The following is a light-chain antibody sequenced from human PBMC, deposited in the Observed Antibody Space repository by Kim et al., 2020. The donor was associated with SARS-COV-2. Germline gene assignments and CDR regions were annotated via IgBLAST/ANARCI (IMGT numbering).Light chain of an antibody. Sequence: ASVGDRVTITCRADQVISDSLAWYQQKSGKAPKLLLYAASRLQSGVPSRFSGSGSGADYILTISSLQPEDFATYYCQQYYSIPLTFGGGTKVEIK. CDR2: AAS. CDR1: QVISDS. V-gene: IGKV1-NL1*01. J-gene: IGKJ4*01. CDR3: QQYYSIPLT.